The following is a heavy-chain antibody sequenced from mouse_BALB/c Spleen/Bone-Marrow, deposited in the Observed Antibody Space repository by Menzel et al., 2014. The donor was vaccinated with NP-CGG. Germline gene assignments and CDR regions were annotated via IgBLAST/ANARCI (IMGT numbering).Heavy chain of an antibody. CDR2: INPSTGYT. CDR3: AREWGIRSTTITTKVSDY. V-gene: IGHV1-7*01. J-gene: IGHJ2*01. D-gene: IGHD2-4*01. CDR1: GYTFTNYW. Sequence: QVQLQQSGAELAKPGASVKMSCKASGYTFTNYWMHWVKQRPGQGLEWIGYINPSTGYTEYNQKFKDKATLTADKSSTTAYMQLSSLTSKDSAVYYCAREWGIRSTTITTKVSDYWGQGTTLTVSS.